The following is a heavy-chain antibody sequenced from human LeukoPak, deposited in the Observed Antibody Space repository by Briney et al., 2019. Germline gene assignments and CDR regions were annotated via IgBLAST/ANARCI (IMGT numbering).Heavy chain of an antibody. D-gene: IGHD2-2*01. CDR3: AKPLVVVPAAQN. Sequence: GGSLRLSCAASGFTFSSYGMHWVRQAPGKGLEWVAFIRYDGSNKYYADSVKGRFTISRDNSKNTLYLQMNSLRAEDTAVYYCAKPLVVVPAAQNWGQGTLVTVSS. J-gene: IGHJ4*02. V-gene: IGHV3-30*02. CDR1: GFTFSSYG. CDR2: IRYDGSNK.